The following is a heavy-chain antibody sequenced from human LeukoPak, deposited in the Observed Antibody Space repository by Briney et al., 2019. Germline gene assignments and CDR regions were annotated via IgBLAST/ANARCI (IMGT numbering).Heavy chain of an antibody. D-gene: IGHD6-13*01. V-gene: IGHV4-31*03. CDR2: IYYTGST. CDR3: ARGTGGAAAADFDP. Sequence: PSQTLSLTCTVSGGSISSDGYYWSWIRQHPGKGLEWIGAIYYTGSTYYNPSLKSRATISVDTSKNHFSLKLPSVTAADTAVYYCARGTGGAAAADFDPWGQGTLVTVSS. J-gene: IGHJ5*02. CDR1: GGSISSDGYY.